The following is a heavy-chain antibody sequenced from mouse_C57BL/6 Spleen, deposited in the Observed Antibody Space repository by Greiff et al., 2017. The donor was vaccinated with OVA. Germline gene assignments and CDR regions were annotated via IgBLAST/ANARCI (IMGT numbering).Heavy chain of an antibody. CDR1: GFTFSDYG. CDR3: ARGITTVVATGAMDY. Sequence: EVQVVESGGGLVKPGGSLKLSCAASGFTFSDYGMHWVRQAPEKGLEWVAYISSGSSTIYYADTVKGRFTISRDNAKNTLFLQMTSLRSEDTAMYYCARGITTVVATGAMDYWGQGTSVTVSS. D-gene: IGHD1-1*01. CDR2: ISSGSSTI. V-gene: IGHV5-17*01. J-gene: IGHJ4*01.